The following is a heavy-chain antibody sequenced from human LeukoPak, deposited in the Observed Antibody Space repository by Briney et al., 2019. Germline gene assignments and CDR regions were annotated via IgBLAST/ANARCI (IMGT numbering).Heavy chain of an antibody. CDR3: ARGVAVAGPFDY. CDR2: IIPIFGTA. CDR1: GGTFSSYA. J-gene: IGHJ4*02. D-gene: IGHD6-19*01. V-gene: IGHV1-69*13. Sequence: GASVKVSCRASGGTFSSYAISWVRQAPGQGLEWMGGIIPIFGTANYAQKFQGRVTITADESTSTAYMELSSLRSEDTAVYYCARGVAVAGPFDYWGQGTLVTVSS.